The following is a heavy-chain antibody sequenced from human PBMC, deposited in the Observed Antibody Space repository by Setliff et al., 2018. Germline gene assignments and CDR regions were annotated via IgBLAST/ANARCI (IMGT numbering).Heavy chain of an antibody. CDR2: TRDKVNSYTT. V-gene: IGHV3-72*01. CDR3: AKGIHRDAFDI. J-gene: IGHJ3*02. D-gene: IGHD3-10*01. Sequence: GGSLRLSCAASGFIFSDHYMDWVRQAPEKGLEWVGRTRDKVNSYTTEYAASVKGRFTISRDDSKNSLYLQMNSLKTEDTAVYYCAKGIHRDAFDIWGQGTMVTVSS. CDR1: GFIFSDHY.